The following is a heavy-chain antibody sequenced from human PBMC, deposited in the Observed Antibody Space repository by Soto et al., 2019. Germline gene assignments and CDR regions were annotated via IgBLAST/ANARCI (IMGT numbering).Heavy chain of an antibody. CDR3: ARTLAISRGVLPYYLEY. D-gene: IGHD2-21*01. J-gene: IGHJ4*02. Sequence: GGSLRLSCTTSGFSFSDYYMSWIRQAPGKGLEWVSYISNTGTTIYYADSVEGRFTISRDNGKNSLYLHMNSLRAEDTALYYCARTLAISRGVLPYYLEYWGQGTLVTVSS. V-gene: IGHV3-11*01. CDR2: ISNTGTTI. CDR1: GFSFSDYY.